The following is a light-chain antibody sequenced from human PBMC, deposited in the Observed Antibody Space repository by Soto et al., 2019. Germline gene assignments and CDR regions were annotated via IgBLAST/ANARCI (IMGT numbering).Light chain of an antibody. V-gene: IGLV2-14*01. Sequence: QSALTQPASVSGSPGQSITISCTGTSSDVGGYNYVSWYQQHLGKAPKLMIYEVSNRPSGISNRFSGSKSGNTASLTISGLQSEDEGDYYCTSYTSDTVYVFGPGTKLTVL. CDR2: EVS. CDR1: SSDVGGYNY. J-gene: IGLJ1*01. CDR3: TSYTSDTVYV.